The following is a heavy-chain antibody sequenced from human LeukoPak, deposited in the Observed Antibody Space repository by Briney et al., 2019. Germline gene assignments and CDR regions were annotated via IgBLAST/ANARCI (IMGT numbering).Heavy chain of an antibody. Sequence: GGSLRLSCAASGFTFSSYGMHWVRPAPGKGLEWVAVISYDGSNKYYADSVKGRFTISRDNSKNTLYLQMNSLRAEDTAVYYCAKDFSGDYYYGMDVWGQGTTVTVSS. CDR3: AKDFSGDYYYGMDV. V-gene: IGHV3-30*18. D-gene: IGHD3-10*01. CDR1: GFTFSSYG. J-gene: IGHJ6*02. CDR2: ISYDGSNK.